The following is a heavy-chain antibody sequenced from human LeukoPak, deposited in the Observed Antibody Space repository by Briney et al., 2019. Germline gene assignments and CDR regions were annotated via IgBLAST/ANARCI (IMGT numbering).Heavy chain of an antibody. Sequence: GGSLRLSCAASGFTFSSYAMHWVRQAPGKGLEWVAVISYDGSNKYYADSVKGRFTISRDNSKNTLYLQKNSLRAEDTAVYYCATDRGFGEPKPHAFDIWDQRTMVTVSS. J-gene: IGHJ3*02. CDR3: ATDRGFGEPKPHAFDI. D-gene: IGHD3-16*01. CDR2: ISYDGSNK. V-gene: IGHV3-30*04. CDR1: GFTFSSYA.